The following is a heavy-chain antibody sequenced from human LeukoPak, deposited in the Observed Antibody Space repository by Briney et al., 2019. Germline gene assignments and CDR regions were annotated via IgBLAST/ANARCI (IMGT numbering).Heavy chain of an antibody. D-gene: IGHD2-21*01. V-gene: IGHV3-21*01. J-gene: IGHJ4*01. CDR3: AREPAPVIL. CDR1: GFTFSSYS. Sequence: GGSLRLSCAASGFTFSSYSMNWVRQTPGKGLEWVSSISSSSSYIFYADSVEGRFTISRDNAKNSLYLQMNSLRAEDTAVYYCAREPAPVILWGQGTLVTVSS. CDR2: ISSSSSYI.